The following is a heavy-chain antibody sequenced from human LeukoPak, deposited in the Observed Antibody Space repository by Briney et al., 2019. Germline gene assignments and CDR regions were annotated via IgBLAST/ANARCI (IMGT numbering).Heavy chain of an antibody. D-gene: IGHD3-3*01. Sequence: GGSLRLSCAASGFTFSSYAMSWVRQAPGKGLEWVSAISGSGGSTYYADSVKGRFTISRDNSKNTLYLQMNSLRAEDTAVYYCAKSPSPLITLRFLEWGNFDYWGQGTLVTVSS. CDR1: GFTFSSYA. V-gene: IGHV3-23*01. J-gene: IGHJ4*02. CDR2: ISGSGGST. CDR3: AKSPSPLITLRFLEWGNFDY.